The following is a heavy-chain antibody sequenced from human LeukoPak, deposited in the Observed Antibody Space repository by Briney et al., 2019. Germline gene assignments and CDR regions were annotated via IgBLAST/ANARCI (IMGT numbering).Heavy chain of an antibody. J-gene: IGHJ4*02. CDR2: IKEDGSET. CDR3: ARKKSDNYDSSGSLDY. Sequence: GGSLRLSCAASGFTLSRYWMSWVRQAPGKGLEWVANIKEDGSETYYEDSVKGRFTVSRDNAKNSLYLQMNSLRAEDTAVYYSARKKSDNYDSSGSLDYWGQGTLVTVSS. D-gene: IGHD3-22*01. CDR1: GFTLSRYW. V-gene: IGHV3-7*01.